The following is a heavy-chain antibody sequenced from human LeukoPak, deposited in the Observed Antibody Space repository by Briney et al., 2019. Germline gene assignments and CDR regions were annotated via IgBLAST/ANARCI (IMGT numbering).Heavy chain of an antibody. V-gene: IGHV3-21*01. CDR2: ISSSSSYI. CDR3: AKAMVRGVIAY. J-gene: IGHJ4*02. Sequence: KSGGSLRLSCAASGFTFSNYGMHWVHQAPGKGLEWVSSISSSSSYIYYADSVKGRFTISRDNAKNSLYLQMNSLRAEDTAVYYCAKAMVRGVIAYWGQGTLVTVSS. CDR1: GFTFSNYG. D-gene: IGHD3-10*01.